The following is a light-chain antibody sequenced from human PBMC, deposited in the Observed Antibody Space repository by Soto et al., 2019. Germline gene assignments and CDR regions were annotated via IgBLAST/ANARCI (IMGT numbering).Light chain of an antibody. CDR3: AAWDDTVRSYV. J-gene: IGLJ1*01. CDR2: RND. V-gene: IGLV1-47*01. Sequence: QSVLTQPPSVSGTPGQRVTMSCSGSISNIGNNYVYWFQQLPGTAPKVLSNRNDQRPSGVPDRFSGSKSGTSASLAISGLRSEDEAEYYCAAWDDTVRSYVFGTGTKLTVL. CDR1: ISNIGNNY.